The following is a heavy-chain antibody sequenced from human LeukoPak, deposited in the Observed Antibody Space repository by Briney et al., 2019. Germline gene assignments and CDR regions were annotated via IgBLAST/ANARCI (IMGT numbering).Heavy chain of an antibody. Sequence: GGSLRLSCAASGFTFSSYAMSWVRQAPGKGLEWVSAISGSGGSTYYADSVKGRFTISRDNSKNTLYLQMNSLRAEDTAVYCCAKDSIVATHLFDYWGQGTLVTVSS. V-gene: IGHV3-23*01. CDR2: ISGSGGST. J-gene: IGHJ4*02. CDR1: GFTFSSYA. CDR3: AKDSIVATHLFDY. D-gene: IGHD5-12*01.